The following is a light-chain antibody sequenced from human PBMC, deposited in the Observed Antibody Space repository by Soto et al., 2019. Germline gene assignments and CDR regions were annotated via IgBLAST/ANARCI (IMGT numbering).Light chain of an antibody. CDR3: QQYNNWPPWT. V-gene: IGKV3-15*01. Sequence: EIVMTHSPATLSVSPGERATLSCRASQSVSSSYLAWYQQKPGQAPRLLIYGASNRATGIPARFSGSGSGTEFTLTISSLQSEDFAVYYCQQYNNWPPWTFGQGTKVDIK. J-gene: IGKJ1*01. CDR1: QSVSSSY. CDR2: GAS.